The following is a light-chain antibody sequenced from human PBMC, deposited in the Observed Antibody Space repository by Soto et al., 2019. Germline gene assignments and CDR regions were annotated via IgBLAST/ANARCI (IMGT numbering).Light chain of an antibody. CDR1: QSVSSNY. CDR3: QQRNNWPSTT. V-gene: IGKV3D-20*02. J-gene: IGKJ3*01. CDR2: GAS. Sequence: EIVLTQSPGTLSLSPGERATLSCRASQSVSSNYLAWYQQKPGQAPRLLIYGASSRATGIPDRFSGSGSGTDFTLTISSLEPEDFAVYYCQQRNNWPSTTFGPGTKVDIK.